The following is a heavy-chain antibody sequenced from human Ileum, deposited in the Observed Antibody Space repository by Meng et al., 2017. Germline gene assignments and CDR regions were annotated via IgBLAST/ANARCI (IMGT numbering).Heavy chain of an antibody. CDR1: GDSLSSVNTQ. CDR3: AREFYVDTAMVIDS. D-gene: IGHD5-18*01. J-gene: IGHJ4*02. Sequence: QVQLQESGPGRVKPSPALALTWTVSGDSLSSVNTQWSWSRQSPGKGPEYIGYIYYDGNTYYNPSLKSRLIISIDTSRNEFSLRLNSVTAADTAVYYCAREFYVDTAMVIDSWGQGTLVTVSS. V-gene: IGHV4-30-4*01. CDR2: IYYDGNT.